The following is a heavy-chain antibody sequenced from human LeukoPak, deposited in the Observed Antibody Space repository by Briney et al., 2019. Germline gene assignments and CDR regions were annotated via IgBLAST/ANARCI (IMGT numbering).Heavy chain of an antibody. CDR3: ARGGDYYDSSGYNWFDP. D-gene: IGHD3-22*01. CDR1: GGTFSSYA. V-gene: IGHV1-69*06. CDR2: IIPIFGTA. Sequence: ASVKVSCKASGGTFSSYAISWVRQAPGQGLEWMGRIIPIFGTANYAQKFQGRVTITADKSTSTAYMELSSLRSEDTAVYYCARGGDYYDSSGYNWFDPWGQGTLVTVSS. J-gene: IGHJ5*02.